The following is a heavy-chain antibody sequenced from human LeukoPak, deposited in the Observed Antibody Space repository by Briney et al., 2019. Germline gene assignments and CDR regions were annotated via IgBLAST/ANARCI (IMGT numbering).Heavy chain of an antibody. CDR1: GFDFSNYW. V-gene: IGHV3-7*03. CDR2: IKQDGSEK. J-gene: IGHJ4*02. D-gene: IGHD5-12*01. CDR3: AKKQGTAVILAKTLDS. Sequence: GGSLRLSCAASGFDFSNYWMYWVRQAPGKGLEWVANIKQDGSEKYYVDSVRGRFTISRDNAKNSLSLQMNSLRAEDTAVYYCAKKQGTAVILAKTLDSWGQGTLVTVSS.